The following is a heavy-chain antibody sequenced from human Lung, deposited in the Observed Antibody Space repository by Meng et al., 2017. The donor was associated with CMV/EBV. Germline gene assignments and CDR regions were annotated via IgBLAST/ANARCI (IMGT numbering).Heavy chain of an antibody. Sequence: GESLKISCSASGLTFSDNGIHWVRQAPGKGLEWVTFIPHDGSNKFYADSVRGRFTTSRDNSKNTVYLQMDNLRVEDTAVYYCANGEGSRWDDAFDIWGPGXMVTVSS. V-gene: IGHV3-30*02. J-gene: IGHJ3*02. CDR3: ANGEGSRWDDAFDI. CDR2: IPHDGSNK. D-gene: IGHD6-13*01. CDR1: GLTFSDNG.